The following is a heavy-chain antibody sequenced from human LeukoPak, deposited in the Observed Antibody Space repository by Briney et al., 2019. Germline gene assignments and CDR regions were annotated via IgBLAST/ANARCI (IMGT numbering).Heavy chain of an antibody. CDR3: ARSYGSGSYYNACAY. J-gene: IGHJ4*02. Sequence: GSLRLSCAASGFTFSSYAMQWVRQAPGKGLEFVSAISSNGGSTYYANSVKGRFTISRDNSKNTLYLQMGSLRAEDMAVYYCARSYGSGSYYNACAYWGQGTLVTVSS. V-gene: IGHV3-64*01. CDR1: GFTFSSYA. CDR2: ISSNGGST. D-gene: IGHD3-10*01.